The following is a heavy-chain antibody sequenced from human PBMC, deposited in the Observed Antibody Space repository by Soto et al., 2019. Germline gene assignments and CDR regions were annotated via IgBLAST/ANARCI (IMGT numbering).Heavy chain of an antibody. V-gene: IGHV1-8*01. D-gene: IGHD2-15*01. CDR3: ARVRQGYCSGGSCYDRANWFGP. CDR2: MNPNSGNT. J-gene: IGHJ5*02. Sequence: GASVKVSCKASGYTFTSYDINWVRQATGQGLEWMGWMNPNSGNTGYAQKFQGRVTMTRNTSISTAYMELSSLRSEDTAVYYCARVRQGYCSGGSCYDRANWFGPWGQGTLVTVSS. CDR1: GYTFTSYD.